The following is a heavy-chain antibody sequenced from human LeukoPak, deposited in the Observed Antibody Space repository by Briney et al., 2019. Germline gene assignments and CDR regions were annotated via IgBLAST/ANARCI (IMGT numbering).Heavy chain of an antibody. V-gene: IGHV1-2*06. D-gene: IGHD2-2*01. CDR3: ARSRPIVPAKVNWFDP. CDR1: GYTFTGYY. Sequence: ASVKVSCEASGYTFTGYYMHWVRQAPGQGLEWMGRINPNSGGTNYAQKFQGRVTMTRDTSISTAYMELSRLRSDDTAVYYCARSRPIVPAKVNWFDPWGQGTLVTVSS. CDR2: INPNSGGT. J-gene: IGHJ5*02.